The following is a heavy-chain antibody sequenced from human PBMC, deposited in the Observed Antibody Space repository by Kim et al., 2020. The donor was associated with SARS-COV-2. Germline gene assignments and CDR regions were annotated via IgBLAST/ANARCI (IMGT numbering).Heavy chain of an antibody. CDR3: ARGRSPRGRAAASFDY. V-gene: IGHV4-34*01. D-gene: IGHD6-13*01. J-gene: IGHJ4*02. Sequence: SLKSRVTISVDTSKHQFSLKLSSVTAADTAVYYCARGRSPRGRAAASFDYWGQGTLVTVSS.